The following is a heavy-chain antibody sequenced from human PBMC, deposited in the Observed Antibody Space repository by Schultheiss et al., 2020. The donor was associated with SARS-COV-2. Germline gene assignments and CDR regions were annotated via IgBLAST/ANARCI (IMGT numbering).Heavy chain of an antibody. V-gene: IGHV4-34*01. J-gene: IGHJ6*03. CDR2: INHSGST. CDR1: GGSFSGYY. D-gene: IGHD6-6*01. Sequence: SETLSLTCAVYGGSFSGYYWSWIRQPPGKVLEWIGEINHSGSTNYNPSLKSRVTISVDTSKNQFSLKLSSVTAADTAVYYCARGASIAARPKRVTYYYYYMDVWGKGTTVTVSS. CDR3: ARGASIAARPKRVTYYYYYMDV.